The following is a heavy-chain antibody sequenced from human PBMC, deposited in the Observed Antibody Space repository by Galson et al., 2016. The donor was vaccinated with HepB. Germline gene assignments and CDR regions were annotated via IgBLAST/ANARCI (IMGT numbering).Heavy chain of an antibody. V-gene: IGHV3-30*04. CDR1: GFTLSSHA. Sequence: SLRLSCAASGFTLSSHAMHWVRQAPGKGLEWVAGISYDGNNKDEGDAVKGRFTLSRDNSKNTVHLQMNSLRAEDTAVYYCARDVGDWSGYYLVFAFDVWGQGTMVTVSS. CDR3: ARDVGDWSGYYLVFAFDV. J-gene: IGHJ3*01. D-gene: IGHD3-3*01. CDR2: ISYDGNNK.